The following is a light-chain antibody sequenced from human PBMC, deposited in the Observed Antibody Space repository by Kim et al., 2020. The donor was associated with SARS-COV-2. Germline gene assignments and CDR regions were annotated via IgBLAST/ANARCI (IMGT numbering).Light chain of an antibody. Sequence: PGERATLSCRASQSVSSSYLAWYQQKPGQAPRLLIYGASSRATGIPDRFSGSGSGTDFTLTISRLEPEDFAVYYCQQYGSSPMYTFGQGTKLEIK. J-gene: IGKJ2*01. CDR2: GAS. CDR3: QQYGSSPMYT. CDR1: QSVSSSY. V-gene: IGKV3-20*01.